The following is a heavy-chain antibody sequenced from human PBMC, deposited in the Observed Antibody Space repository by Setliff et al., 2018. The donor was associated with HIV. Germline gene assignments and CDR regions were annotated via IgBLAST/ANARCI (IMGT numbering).Heavy chain of an antibody. CDR1: GYTFADYD. J-gene: IGHJ1*01. CDR2: INAGNGNA. V-gene: IGHV1-3*01. D-gene: IGHD6-6*01. CDR3: ARDPAPSSSASYFQH. Sequence: ASVKVSCKASGYTFADYDIHWVRQAPGQRLEWRGWINAGNGNAKYSQKFQGRVTMTRDTSTSTVYMELSSLRSEDTAVYYCARDPAPSSSASYFQHWGQGTPVTVSS.